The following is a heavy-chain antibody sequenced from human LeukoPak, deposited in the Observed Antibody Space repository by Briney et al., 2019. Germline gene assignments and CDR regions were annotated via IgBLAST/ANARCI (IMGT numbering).Heavy chain of an antibody. Sequence: KESGPTLVKPTQTLTLTCTFSGFSLSTSGVGVGWIRQPPGKALEWLALIYWNDDKRYSPSLKSRLTITKDTSRNQVVLTMTNMDPVDTATYFCAQERPIEIAGPHRAFDPWGQGTLVTVSS. CDR1: GFSLSTSGVG. V-gene: IGHV2-5*01. D-gene: IGHD6-13*01. J-gene: IGHJ5*02. CDR3: AQERPIEIAGPHRAFDP. CDR2: IYWNDDK.